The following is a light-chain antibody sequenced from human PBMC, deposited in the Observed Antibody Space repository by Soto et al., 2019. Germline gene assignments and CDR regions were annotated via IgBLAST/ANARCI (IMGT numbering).Light chain of an antibody. Sequence: QSALTQPASVSGSPGQSITISCTGTSSDVGGYKYVSWYQQHPGKAPKLMIYEVTNRPSGVSNRFSGSKSGNTASLTISEIQAEDEADYYCTSYTSINTWVFGGGTKLTVL. CDR1: SSDVGGYKY. CDR3: TSYTSINTWV. CDR2: EVT. V-gene: IGLV2-14*01. J-gene: IGLJ3*02.